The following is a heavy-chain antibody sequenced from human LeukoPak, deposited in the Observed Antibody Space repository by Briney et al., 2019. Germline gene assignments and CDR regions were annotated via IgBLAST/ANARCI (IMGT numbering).Heavy chain of an antibody. D-gene: IGHD6-13*01. CDR1: GFTFSSYS. Sequence: GGSLRLSCAASGFTFSSYSMNWVRQAPGKGLEWVSYISSSSSTIYYADSVKGRFTISRDNAKDSLYLQMNSLRDEDTAVYYCARDGESSSWYNYFDYWGQGTLVTVSS. CDR3: ARDGESSSWYNYFDY. J-gene: IGHJ4*02. CDR2: ISSSSSTI. V-gene: IGHV3-48*02.